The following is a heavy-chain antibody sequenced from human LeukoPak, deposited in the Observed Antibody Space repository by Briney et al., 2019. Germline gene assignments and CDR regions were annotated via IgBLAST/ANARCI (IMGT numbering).Heavy chain of an antibody. J-gene: IGHJ6*03. CDR3: ARDLFRDGDLRPYYYMDV. CDR1: GFTFSTYS. CDR2: ISGVGSTI. V-gene: IGHV3-48*01. Sequence: GGSLRLSCAASGFTFSTYSMNWVRQAPGRGLEWVSYISGVGSTIYYADSVKGRFTISRDSAKNSLYLQMNSLRAEDTAVYYCARDLFRDGDLRPYYYMDVWGKGTTVTVSS. D-gene: IGHD7-27*01.